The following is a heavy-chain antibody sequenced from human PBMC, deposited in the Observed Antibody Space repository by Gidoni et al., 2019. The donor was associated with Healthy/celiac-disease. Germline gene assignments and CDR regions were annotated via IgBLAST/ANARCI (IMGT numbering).Heavy chain of an antibody. CDR2: ISYDGINK. Sequence: QVQMVESGGGVVQPGRSLRLSGAAAGFTFSSTGMHWVRQAPGKGLGWVAVISYDGINKYYADSVQGRFTISRDNSKNTLYLQMNSLRAEDTAVYYCAKDLYSPESGPGGFDYWGQGTLVTVSS. D-gene: IGHD2-8*02. CDR1: GFTFSSTG. J-gene: IGHJ4*02. CDR3: AKDLYSPESGPGGFDY. V-gene: IGHV3-30*18.